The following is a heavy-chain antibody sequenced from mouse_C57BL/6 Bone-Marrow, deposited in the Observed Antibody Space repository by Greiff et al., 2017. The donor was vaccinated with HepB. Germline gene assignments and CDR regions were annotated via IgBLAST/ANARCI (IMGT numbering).Heavy chain of an antibody. Sequence: EVKLVESGGGLVKPGGSLKLSCAASGFTFSDYGMHWVRQAPEQGLEWVAYISSGSSTIYYADTVKGRFTISRDNAKNTLFLQMTSLRSEDTAMYYCARSMAVVARGYAMDYWGQGTSVTVSS. J-gene: IGHJ4*01. CDR2: ISSGSSTI. V-gene: IGHV5-17*01. CDR3: ARSMAVVARGYAMDY. D-gene: IGHD1-1*01. CDR1: GFTFSDYG.